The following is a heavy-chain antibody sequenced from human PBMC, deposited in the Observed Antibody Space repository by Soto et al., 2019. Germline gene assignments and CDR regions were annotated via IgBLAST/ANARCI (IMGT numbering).Heavy chain of an antibody. V-gene: IGHV4-34*01. CDR2: INHSGST. J-gene: IGHJ6*02. Sequence: PSETLSLTCAVYGGSFSGYYWSWIRQPPGKGLEWIGEINHSGSTNYNPSLKSRVTISVDTSKNQFSLKLSSVTAADTAVYYRARWNLSNSWGYYYYYGMDVWGQGTTVTVSS. D-gene: IGHD6-13*01. CDR1: GGSFSGYY. CDR3: ARWNLSNSWGYYYYYGMDV.